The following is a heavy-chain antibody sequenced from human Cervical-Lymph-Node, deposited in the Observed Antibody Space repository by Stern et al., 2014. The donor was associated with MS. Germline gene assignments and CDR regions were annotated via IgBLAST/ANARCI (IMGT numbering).Heavy chain of an antibody. CDR1: GLSLSNPRMG. J-gene: IGHJ5*02. CDR3: ARSYSGTYLDWFDP. D-gene: IGHD1-26*01. V-gene: IGHV2-26*01. Sequence: QITLKESGPVLVKPTETLTLTCSVSGLSLSNPRMGVSWIRQPPGKALERLAHIFSTDEKSYSTSLESRLTISRGTSKSQVVLTMTNMDPVDTATYYCARSYSGTYLDWFDPWGQGTLVTVSS. CDR2: IFSTDEK.